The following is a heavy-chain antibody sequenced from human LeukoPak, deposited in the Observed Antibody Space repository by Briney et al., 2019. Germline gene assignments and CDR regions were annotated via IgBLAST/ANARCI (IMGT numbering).Heavy chain of an antibody. Sequence: SETLSLTCAVYGGSFSGYYWSWIRQPPGKGLEWIGEINHSGSTNYNPSPKSRVTISVDTSKNQFSLKLSSVTAADTAVYYCARAGIAVGFRFWGQGTLVTVSS. D-gene: IGHD6-19*01. V-gene: IGHV4-34*01. CDR3: ARAGIAVGFRF. CDR1: GGSFSGYY. J-gene: IGHJ4*02. CDR2: INHSGST.